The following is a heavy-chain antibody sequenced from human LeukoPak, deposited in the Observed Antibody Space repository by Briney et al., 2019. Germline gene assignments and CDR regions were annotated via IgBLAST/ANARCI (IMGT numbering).Heavy chain of an antibody. D-gene: IGHD4-11*01. V-gene: IGHV4-61*02. Sequence: SETLSLTCTVSGGSISSGSYYWSWIRQPAGKGLEWIGRIYTSGSTNYNPSLKSRVTISVDTSKNQFSLRLSSVTAADTAVYYCARVRSTVTTQGGYYYYMDAWGKGTTVTVSS. CDR2: IYTSGST. CDR3: ARVRSTVTTQGGYYYYMDA. CDR1: GGSISSGSYY. J-gene: IGHJ6*03.